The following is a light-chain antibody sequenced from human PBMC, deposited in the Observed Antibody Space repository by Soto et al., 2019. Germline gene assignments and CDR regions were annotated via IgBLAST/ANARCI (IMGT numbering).Light chain of an antibody. J-gene: IGLJ2*01. Sequence: QSVLTQPPSVSGAPGQRVTISCTGSSSNIGADYDVHWYQQLPGTAPKLLIYDNSNRPSGVPDRFSGSKSGTSASLAITGLQAEDEADYYCQSYDSSLSGYVVFGGGTKLTVL. V-gene: IGLV1-40*01. CDR2: DNS. CDR3: QSYDSSLSGYVV. CDR1: SSNIGADYD.